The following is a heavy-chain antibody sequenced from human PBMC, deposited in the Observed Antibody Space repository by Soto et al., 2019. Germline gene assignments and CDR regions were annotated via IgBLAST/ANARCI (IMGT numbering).Heavy chain of an antibody. CDR2: LSFDGSHS. CDR3: ARDPGKGYCSGSYCYAPDF. D-gene: IGHD2-15*01. Sequence: QVQLVESGGGVVQPGRSLRLSCATSEFTFSDHAMHWVRQAPGKGLEWVALLSFDGSHSYYVDSLRGRFTISRDNSMNTLFLQMNSLRAEDTAAYCCARDPGKGYCSGSYCYAPDFWGQGTLVNVSS. J-gene: IGHJ4*02. V-gene: IGHV3-30-3*01. CDR1: EFTFSDHA.